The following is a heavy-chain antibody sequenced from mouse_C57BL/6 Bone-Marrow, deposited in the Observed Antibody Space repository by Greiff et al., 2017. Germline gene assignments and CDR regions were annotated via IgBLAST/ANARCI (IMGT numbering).Heavy chain of an antibody. CDR2: LDPEDGET. V-gene: IGHV14-2*01. CDR3: ARSRLSNWYFDV. J-gene: IGHJ1*03. CDR1: CFNIKDYY. D-gene: IGHD6-1*01. Sequence: EVQLQQSGAELVKPGASVKLSCPASCFNIKDYYMHWVKQRTKQGLEWIGRLDPEDGETKYAPKFQGKATITADPSSHTAYLQLSSLTSEDTAVYYCARSRLSNWYFDVWGTGTTVTVSS.